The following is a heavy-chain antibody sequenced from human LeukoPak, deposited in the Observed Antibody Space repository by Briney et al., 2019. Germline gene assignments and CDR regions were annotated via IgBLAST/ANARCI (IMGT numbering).Heavy chain of an antibody. CDR1: GYSFTSYW. CDR3: ARLQLHCSGGSCYSGYFQH. V-gene: IGHV5-51*01. CDR2: IYPGDSDT. D-gene: IGHD2-15*01. J-gene: IGHJ1*01. Sequence: GESLKISCKGSGYSFTSYWIGWVRQMPGKGLEWMGIIYPGDSDTRYSPSFQGQVTISADKSISTAYLQWSSLKASDTAMYYCARLQLHCSGGSCYSGYFQHWGQGTLVTVSS.